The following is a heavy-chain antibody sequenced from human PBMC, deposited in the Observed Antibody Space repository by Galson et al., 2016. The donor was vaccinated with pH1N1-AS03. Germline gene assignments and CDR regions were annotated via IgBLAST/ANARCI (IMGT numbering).Heavy chain of an antibody. CDR2: IIPVFDTV. V-gene: IGHV1-69*05. Sequence: KVSCKAHGGTFITYAISWVRQAPGQGLEWMGRIIPVFDTVDYAQKFQGRFTISRDSATDSVHLRMDNLRIEDTAVYYCATGVASVTGSGALGYWSQGMLVAVSS. J-gene: IGHJ4*02. CDR1: GGTFITYA. CDR3: ATGVASVTGSGALGY. D-gene: IGHD3-10*01.